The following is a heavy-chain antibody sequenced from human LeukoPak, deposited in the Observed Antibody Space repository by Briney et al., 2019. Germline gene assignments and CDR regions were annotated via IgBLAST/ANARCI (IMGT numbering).Heavy chain of an antibody. CDR2: IFSSGSA. Sequence: KPSVTLSLTCTVSGGSISGSYWSWIRQPPGKGLEWIGFIFSSGSANYNPALKSRVIISADTSKNHFSLKLSTVTAADTAIYYCARGKIPFDYWGQGTLVIVSS. D-gene: IGHD2-2*02. V-gene: IGHV4-59*01. CDR1: GGSISGSY. J-gene: IGHJ4*02. CDR3: ARGKIPFDY.